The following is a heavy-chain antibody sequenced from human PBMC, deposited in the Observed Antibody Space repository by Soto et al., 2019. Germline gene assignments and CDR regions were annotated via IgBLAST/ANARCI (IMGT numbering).Heavy chain of an antibody. V-gene: IGHV4-4*02. D-gene: IGHD6-19*01. CDR2: TSDSGTT. J-gene: IGHJ4*02. CDR1: GGSVSSGNW. Sequence: QVQLQESGPGLVKPSGTLSLTCAVSGGSVSSGNWWSWVRQTPGKGLEWIGETSDSGTTNYNPSLKTRGTITLDKSKNQISLNLRSVTAADTAVYYCARHLAVPGTRGFDYWGQGTLVTVSS. CDR3: ARHLAVPGTRGFDY.